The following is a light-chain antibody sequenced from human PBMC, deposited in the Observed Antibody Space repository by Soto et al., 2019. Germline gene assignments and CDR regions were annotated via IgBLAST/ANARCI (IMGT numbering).Light chain of an antibody. CDR3: QQSYSTLFF. Sequence: DIQMTQSPSSLSASVGDRVTITCRASQTIIRYLNWYQQKPGRAPNLLIYAASNLQSGVPSRFSGSASGTEFTLTISSLQPEDFATYYCQQSYSTLFFFGPGTKVEIK. CDR1: QTIIRY. V-gene: IGKV1-39*01. CDR2: AAS. J-gene: IGKJ3*01.